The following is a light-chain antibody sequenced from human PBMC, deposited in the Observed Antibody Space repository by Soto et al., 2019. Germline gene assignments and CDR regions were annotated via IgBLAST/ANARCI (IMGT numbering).Light chain of an antibody. Sequence: EIVLTQSPATLSLSPGERATVSCRASQNVVNYLAWYQQKPGQAPRLLIYDVLNRATGIPARFSGSGSGTDFTLTISSLEPEDFAVYYCVQRSAWPWTCGQGTKVEVK. V-gene: IGKV3-11*01. CDR3: VQRSAWPWT. J-gene: IGKJ1*01. CDR1: QNVVNY. CDR2: DVL.